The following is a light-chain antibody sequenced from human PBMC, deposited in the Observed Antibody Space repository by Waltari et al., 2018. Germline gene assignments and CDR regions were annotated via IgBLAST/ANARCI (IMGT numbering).Light chain of an antibody. Sequence: DIQMTQSPSTLSASVGERVTITCRASQTISNWLAWDQQKPGKAPKLLIHEASSLEHGVPSRFSGSRSGTEFTLTISSLQPDDSSTYYCQQYNKYSYTFGRGTRLELK. CDR3: QQYNKYSYT. V-gene: IGKV1-5*03. CDR1: QTISNW. CDR2: EAS. J-gene: IGKJ2*01.